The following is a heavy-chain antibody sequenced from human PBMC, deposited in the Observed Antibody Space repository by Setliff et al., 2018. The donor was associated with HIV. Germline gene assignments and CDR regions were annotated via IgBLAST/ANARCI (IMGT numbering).Heavy chain of an antibody. Sequence: PGGSLRLSCAASGFTFSSYAMTWVRQAPGKGLEWVSSITGSGDSTYYADSVKGRFTISRDNSKNTLYLRMNSLRAEDTAVYYCAQAQTSVSGSYYQYLQHWGQGTLVTVSS. CDR1: GFTFSSYA. D-gene: IGHD3-10*01. V-gene: IGHV3-23*01. CDR2: ITGSGDST. CDR3: AQAQTSVSGSYYQYLQH. J-gene: IGHJ1*01.